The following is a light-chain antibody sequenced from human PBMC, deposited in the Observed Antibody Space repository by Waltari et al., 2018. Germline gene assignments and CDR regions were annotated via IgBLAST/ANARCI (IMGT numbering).Light chain of an antibody. CDR1: QSVRSSY. V-gene: IGKV3-20*01. J-gene: IGKJ2*01. CDR3: QQYDTSPYT. CDR2: GAS. Sequence: EIVLTQSPGTLSLSPGDRATFSCRASQSVRSSYLAWYQHKFGRPPRLLIYGASTRATGIPGRFSGSGSGTGFTLTISRLEPEDFAVYYCQQYDTSPYTFGQGTKLETK.